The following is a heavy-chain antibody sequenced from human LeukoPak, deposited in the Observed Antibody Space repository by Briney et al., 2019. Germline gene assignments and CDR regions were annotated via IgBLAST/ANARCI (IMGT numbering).Heavy chain of an antibody. V-gene: IGHV1-2*02. CDR1: GYTFTSYD. Sequence: ASVKVPCKASGYTFTSYDINWVRQAPGQGLEWMGWINPNSGGTNYAQKFQGRVTMTRDTSISTAYMELSRLRSDDTAVYYCASGSRLAGYWGQGTLVTVSS. J-gene: IGHJ4*02. CDR2: INPNSGGT. D-gene: IGHD3-10*01. CDR3: ASGSRLAGY.